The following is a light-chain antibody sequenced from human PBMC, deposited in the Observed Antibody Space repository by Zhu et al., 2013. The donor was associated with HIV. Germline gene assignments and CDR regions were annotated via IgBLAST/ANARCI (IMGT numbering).Light chain of an antibody. CDR3: QQFGDSLRT. J-gene: IGKJ3*01. Sequence: EIVLTQSPGTLSLSPGERATLSCGATQSVSSNLLAWYQQKPGQAPRLLIYDASSRATGIPDRFSGSGSGTDFTLTISRLEPEDFAVYYCQQFGDSLRTFGPGTKVDIK. CDR1: QSVSSNL. V-gene: IGKV3-20*01. CDR2: DAS.